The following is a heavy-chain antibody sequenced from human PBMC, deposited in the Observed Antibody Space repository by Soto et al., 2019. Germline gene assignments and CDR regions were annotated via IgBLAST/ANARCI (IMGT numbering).Heavy chain of an antibody. D-gene: IGHD1-26*01. V-gene: IGHV3-48*03. CDR2: IHPSGQPI. CDR1: GFTFSSSE. J-gene: IGHJ3*01. CDR3: ARRASR. Sequence: EVQLVESGGGLVQPGGSLRLSCAVSGFTFSSSEMYWVRQAPGKGLEWISDIHPSGQPIFYADSVKGRFTISRDNANNSLFLQMNSLRAEDTVVYYCARRASRWGQATMVTVSS.